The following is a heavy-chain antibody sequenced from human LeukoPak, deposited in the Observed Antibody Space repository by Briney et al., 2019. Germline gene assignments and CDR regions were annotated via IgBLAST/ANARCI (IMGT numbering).Heavy chain of an antibody. CDR2: IYPDDSNT. CDR3: ATYSSGWY. V-gene: IGHV5-51*01. Sequence: GESLKISYQGSGYNFPIYWIGWVRQMPGQGLEWMGIIYPDDSNTIYGPSFQGQVTISADKSINTAYLEWSSLKASDTAMYYCATYSSGWYWGQGTLVTVSS. D-gene: IGHD6-19*01. CDR1: GYNFPIYW. J-gene: IGHJ4*02.